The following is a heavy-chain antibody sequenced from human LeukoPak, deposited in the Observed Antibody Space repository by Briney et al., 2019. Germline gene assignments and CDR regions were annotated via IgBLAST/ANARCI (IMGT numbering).Heavy chain of an antibody. Sequence: GGSLRLSCAASGFIFSRYTLHWVHQAPGKGLEWVSMISFDGSTKDYADSVKGRFTISRDNSKNTLDLQMTSLRTEDTAVYYCARGVVTAYAAFDSWGQGTLVTVSS. CDR3: ARGVVTAYAAFDS. CDR2: ISFDGSTK. J-gene: IGHJ4*02. V-gene: IGHV3-30-3*01. D-gene: IGHD2-21*02. CDR1: GFIFSRYT.